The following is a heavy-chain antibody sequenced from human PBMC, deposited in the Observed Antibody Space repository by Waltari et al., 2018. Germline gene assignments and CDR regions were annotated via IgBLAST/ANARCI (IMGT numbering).Heavy chain of an antibody. CDR2: ISWDGGST. J-gene: IGHJ4*02. D-gene: IGHD6-19*01. CDR1: GFTFDDYT. Sequence: EVQLVESGGVVVQPGGSLRLSCAASGFTFDDYTMHWVRQAPGKGLEWVSLISWDGGSTYYADSVKGRFTISRDNSKNSLYLQMNSLRTEDTALYYCAKGGSGWYRIDYWGQGTLVTVSS. CDR3: AKGGSGWYRIDY. V-gene: IGHV3-43*01.